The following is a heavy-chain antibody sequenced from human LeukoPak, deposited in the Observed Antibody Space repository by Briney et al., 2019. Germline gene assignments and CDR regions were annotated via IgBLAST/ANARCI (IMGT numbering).Heavy chain of an antibody. CDR1: GFTFSTYS. V-gene: IGHV3-21*01. J-gene: IGHJ1*01. Sequence: PGGSLRLSCAASGFTFSTYSMNWVRQAPGKGLEWVSSISSTSNYIYYADAVKGRFTISRDNDKNSLYLQMNSLRAEDTAVYYCARDEGYFQHWGQGTLVTVSS. CDR2: ISSTSNYI. CDR3: ARDEGYFQH.